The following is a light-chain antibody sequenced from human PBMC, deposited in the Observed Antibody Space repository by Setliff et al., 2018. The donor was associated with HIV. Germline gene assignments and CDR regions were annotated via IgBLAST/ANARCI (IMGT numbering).Light chain of an antibody. CDR3: AAWDDSLNAFYV. J-gene: IGLJ1*01. V-gene: IGLV1-44*01. CDR2: SNN. Sequence: VLTQPPSASGTPGQRVIISCSGSSSNIGSNTVNWYQHLPGTAPKLLIYSNNQRPSGVPDRFSGSKSGTSASLAISGLQAEDEADYYCAAWDDSLNAFYVFGTGTKVTVL. CDR1: SSNIGSNT.